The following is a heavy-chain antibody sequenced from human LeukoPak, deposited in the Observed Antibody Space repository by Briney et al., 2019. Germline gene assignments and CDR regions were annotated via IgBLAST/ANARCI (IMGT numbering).Heavy chain of an antibody. Sequence: PSETLSLTCTVSGGSISSYSWNWIRQSPGKGLEWIGRAYHSGSISYNPSLKSRVTISVDTSKNQFSLNLGSVTAADTAVYYCVSSYGGYVLDYWGQGTLVIVSS. V-gene: IGHV4-59*01. CDR1: GGSISSYS. CDR3: VSSYGGYVLDY. CDR2: AYHSGSI. J-gene: IGHJ4*02. D-gene: IGHD5-12*01.